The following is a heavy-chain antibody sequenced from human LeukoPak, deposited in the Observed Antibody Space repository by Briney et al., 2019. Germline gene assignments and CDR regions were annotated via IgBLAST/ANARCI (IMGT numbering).Heavy chain of an antibody. V-gene: IGHV1-46*01. D-gene: IGHD2-15*01. CDR3: ARDCRSCSDNMYYFDY. Sequence: ASVKVSCKASGYTFTSYYMHWVRQAPGQGLEWMGIINPSGGSTSYAQKFQGRVTMTRDTSTSTVYMELSSLRSEDTAVYYCARDCRSCSDNMYYFDYWGQGTLVTVSS. CDR1: GYTFTSYY. CDR2: INPSGGST. J-gene: IGHJ4*02.